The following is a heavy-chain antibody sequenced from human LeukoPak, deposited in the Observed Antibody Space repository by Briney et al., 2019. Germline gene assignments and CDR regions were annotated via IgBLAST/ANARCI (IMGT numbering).Heavy chain of an antibody. CDR3: ASTGSGPAWFDP. CDR2: INHSGST. V-gene: IGHV4-34*01. D-gene: IGHD2-15*01. CDR1: GGSFSGYY. J-gene: IGHJ5*02. Sequence: SETLSLTCAVYGGSFSGYYWSWIRQPPVKGLEWIGEINHSGSTNYNPSLKSRVTISVDTSKNQFSLKLSPVTAADTAVYYCASTGSGPAWFDPWGQGTLVTVSS.